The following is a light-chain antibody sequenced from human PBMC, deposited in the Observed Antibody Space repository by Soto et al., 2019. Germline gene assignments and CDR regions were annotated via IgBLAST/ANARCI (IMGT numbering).Light chain of an antibody. CDR1: SSDVGGYNY. Sequence: QSALTQPASVSGSPGQSITISCTGTSSDVGGYNYVSWYQQHPGKAPKLMIYNVSNRPSGVSNRFSGSKSGNTASLTVSGLQAGDEADYYCSSYTFSTTLVVFGGGTKLTVL. V-gene: IGLV2-14*01. CDR3: SSYTFSTTLVV. CDR2: NVS. J-gene: IGLJ2*01.